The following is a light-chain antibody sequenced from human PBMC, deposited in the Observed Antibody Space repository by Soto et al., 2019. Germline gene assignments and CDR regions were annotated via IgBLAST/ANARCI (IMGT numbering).Light chain of an antibody. Sequence: DIVMTQSSAILSVSLGERATLSCLASQSISDNLAWYQQRSGQAPRLLIYGASTRATGVPARFSGSGSGTEFTLTISSLQSDDFAIYYCQQYKSWPPLTFGGGTKVE. V-gene: IGKV3-15*01. CDR2: GAS. CDR3: QQYKSWPPLT. CDR1: QSISDN. J-gene: IGKJ4*01.